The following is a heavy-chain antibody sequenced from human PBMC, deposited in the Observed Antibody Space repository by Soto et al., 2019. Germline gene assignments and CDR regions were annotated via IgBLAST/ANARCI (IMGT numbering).Heavy chain of an antibody. Sequence: GGSLRLSCAASGFTFSSYWMSWVRQAPGKGLEWVANIKQDGSEKYYVDSVKGRFTISRDNAKNSLYLQMNSLRAEDTAVYYCARDQAVGEYYFDYWGQGTLVTVSS. J-gene: IGHJ4*02. CDR3: ARDQAVGEYYFDY. CDR2: IKQDGSEK. CDR1: GFTFSSYW. D-gene: IGHD1-26*01. V-gene: IGHV3-7*05.